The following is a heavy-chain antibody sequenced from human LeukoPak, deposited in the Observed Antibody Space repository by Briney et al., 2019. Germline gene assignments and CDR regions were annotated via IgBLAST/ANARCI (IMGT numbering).Heavy chain of an antibody. V-gene: IGHV3-23*01. CDR3: ARDHDSGPCEGPAALDY. Sequence: GGSLRLSCTASGFTFSAYAMMWVRQAPGKGPEWVSAIRGGGTSEFYADSVKGRFRISRDNSKDTLFLQMNSLRSEDTAMYYCARDHDSGPCEGPAALDYWGQGTLVTVSS. D-gene: IGHD4-17*01. CDR2: IRGGGTSE. CDR1: GFTFSAYA. J-gene: IGHJ4*02.